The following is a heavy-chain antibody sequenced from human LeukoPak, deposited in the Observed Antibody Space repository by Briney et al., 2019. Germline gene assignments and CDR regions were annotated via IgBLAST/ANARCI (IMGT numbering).Heavy chain of an antibody. Sequence: KPGGSLRLSCAASGFTFSSYTMNWVRQAPGKGLEWVSSISSSSSFIYYADSVKGRFTTSRDNAKNLLYLQMNSLRAEDTAVYYCARRHLGFSTPGNDYWGQGTLVTVSS. CDR3: ARRHLGFSTPGNDY. J-gene: IGHJ4*02. CDR2: ISSSSSFI. D-gene: IGHD3-10*01. CDR1: GFTFSSYT. V-gene: IGHV3-21*01.